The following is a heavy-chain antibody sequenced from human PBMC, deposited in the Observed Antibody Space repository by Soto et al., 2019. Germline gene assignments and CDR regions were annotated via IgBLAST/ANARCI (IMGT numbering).Heavy chain of an antibody. Sequence: GASVKVSCKASGYTFTKYGISWVRQAPGQGLEWMGWISGHNANTNYAPKNQGRVTMTTDTSTSTAYMELRSLRSDDTAVYYCAREPYLWGSSRSYGMGVWGQRSTVTLS. J-gene: IGHJ6*02. V-gene: IGHV1-18*01. CDR2: ISGHNANT. CDR3: AREPYLWGSSRSYGMGV. D-gene: IGHD3-16*02. CDR1: GYTFTKYG.